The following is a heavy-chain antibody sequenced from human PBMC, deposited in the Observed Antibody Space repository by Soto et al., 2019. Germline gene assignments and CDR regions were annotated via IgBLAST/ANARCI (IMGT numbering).Heavy chain of an antibody. Sequence: PSETLSLTCTVSGGSISSYYWSWIRQPPGKGLEWIGSIYYSVSTYYNPSLKSRVTISVDTSKNQFSLKLSSVTAADTAVYYCARHILDYGEDYYYYGMDVWGQGTTVTVS. CDR3: ARHILDYGEDYYYYGMDV. D-gene: IGHD4-17*01. CDR1: GGSISSYY. J-gene: IGHJ6*02. V-gene: IGHV4-59*04. CDR2: IYYSVST.